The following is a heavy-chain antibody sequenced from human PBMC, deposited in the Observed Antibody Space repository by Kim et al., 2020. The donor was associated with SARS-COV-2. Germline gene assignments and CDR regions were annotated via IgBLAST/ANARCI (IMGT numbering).Heavy chain of an antibody. CDR3: ARDPAVTIFGRRMDP. Sequence: SETLSLTCAVSGGSFSRHYRSWIRQPPGKGLEWIGEIKQSGNSDYNQSLKSRVTISVNGSNNQFSLKMSSVTAAETAGYYCARDPAVTIFGRRMDPWGQGTLVTVPS. J-gene: IGHJ5*02. CDR2: IKQSGNS. CDR1: GGSFSRHY. D-gene: IGHD3-3*01. V-gene: IGHV4-34*01.